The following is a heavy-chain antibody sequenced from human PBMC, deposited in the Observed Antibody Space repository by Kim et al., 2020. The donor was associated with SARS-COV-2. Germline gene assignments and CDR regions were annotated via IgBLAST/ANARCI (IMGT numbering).Heavy chain of an antibody. Sequence: GGSLRLSCAASEFTFSGFDMHWVRQAPGKGLECVAVISNDGSNENYGDSVKGRFIVSRDNSKKMLYLQLNTLRAEDTAVYYCAKGAARTHYVKKYNWFDPWGQGTLVTVSS. V-gene: IGHV3-30*18. D-gene: IGHD3-16*01. CDR2: ISNDGSNE. CDR3: AKGAARTHYVKKYNWFDP. CDR1: EFTFSGFD. J-gene: IGHJ5*02.